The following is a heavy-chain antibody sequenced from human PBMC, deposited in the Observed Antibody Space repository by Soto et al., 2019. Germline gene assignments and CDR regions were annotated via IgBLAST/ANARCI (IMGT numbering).Heavy chain of an antibody. J-gene: IGHJ6*02. CDR2: IYPGDSDT. CDR3: AASIFYYGMDV. Sequence: PVESLKISCNGSGYTFTNYWIGWVRQMPWKGLEWMGIIYPGDSDTKYNPSFQGQVTISADKSITTTYLRWTSLKASDTAIYYCAASIFYYGMDVWGQGTTVTVSS. V-gene: IGHV5-51*01. CDR1: GYTFTNYW.